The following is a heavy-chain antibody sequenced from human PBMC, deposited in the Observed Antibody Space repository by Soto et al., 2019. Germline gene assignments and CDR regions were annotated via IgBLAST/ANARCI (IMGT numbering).Heavy chain of an antibody. Sequence: ASVKVSCKASGYTFNNYDIHWVRQAPGHGLEWMGWMNPNSGNTGYAQNFRGRVTMTQNTAIGTAYMELSSLRSDDTAVYYCARDRHCSSTSCYGGHDAFDIWGQGTMVTVSS. CDR2: MNPNSGNT. CDR3: ARDRHCSSTSCYGGHDAFDI. CDR1: GYTFNNYD. J-gene: IGHJ3*02. D-gene: IGHD2-2*01. V-gene: IGHV1-8*02.